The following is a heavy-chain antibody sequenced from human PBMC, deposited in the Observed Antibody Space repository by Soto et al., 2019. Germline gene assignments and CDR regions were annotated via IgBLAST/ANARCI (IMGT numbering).Heavy chain of an antibody. CDR3: AVIYCRDTTSRGSVDL. V-gene: IGHV1-69*02. Sequence: QVQVVQSGAEVKKPESSVKVSCKPSGGTFTTYTVHWVRLAPGHGLEWMGRFIPILGKANYAQKFQDRVTITAHRSTSTADRELNSLTSNATAVDYGAVIYCRDTTSRGSVDLWGPGT. CDR2: FIPILGKA. D-gene: IGHD1-26*01. CDR1: GGTFTTYT. J-gene: IGHJ4*02.